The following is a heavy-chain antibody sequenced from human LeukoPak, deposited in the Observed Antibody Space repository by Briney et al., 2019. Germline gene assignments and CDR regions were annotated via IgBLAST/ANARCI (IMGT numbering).Heavy chain of an antibody. CDR1: GGSISSYY. CDR2: IYYSGST. CDR3: ARVGSSWPHYYFDY. D-gene: IGHD6-13*01. V-gene: IGHV4-59*12. J-gene: IGHJ4*02. Sequence: SETLSLTCTVSGGSISSYYWRWIRQPPGKGLEWLGYIYYSGSTNYNPSLKSRVTISVDTSKNHFSLKLSSVTAADTAVYNCARVGSSWPHYYFDYWGQGTLVTVSS.